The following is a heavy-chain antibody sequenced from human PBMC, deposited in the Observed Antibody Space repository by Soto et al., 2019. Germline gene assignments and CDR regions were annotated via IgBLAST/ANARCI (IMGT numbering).Heavy chain of an antibody. CDR1: GYTFTTYG. Sequence: ASVKVSCKASGYTFTTYGISWVRQAPGQGLEWMGWISAYNGNTNYIQKLQGRVTMTTDTSTSTAYMELRSLRSDDTAVYYCAREYCSSTSCYFPDYWGQGTLVTVSS. CDR2: ISAYNGNT. D-gene: IGHD2-2*01. V-gene: IGHV1-18*01. J-gene: IGHJ4*02. CDR3: AREYCSSTSCYFPDY.